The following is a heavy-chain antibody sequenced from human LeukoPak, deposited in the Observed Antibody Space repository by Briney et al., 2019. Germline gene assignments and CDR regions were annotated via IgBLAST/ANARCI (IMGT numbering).Heavy chain of an antibody. CDR1: GLTFSNYW. V-gene: IGHV3-74*01. Sequence: GGSLRRSCAGSGLTFSNYWIHWVRQAPRKRLLWVSRVSSDGTSTFYADSVKDRFTITRDNAKNTLYLQMNSLRAEDTAVYYCARDFGPSRRAFDIWGQGTLVTVSS. CDR3: ARDFGPSRRAFDI. CDR2: VSSDGTST. J-gene: IGHJ3*02. D-gene: IGHD3-10*01.